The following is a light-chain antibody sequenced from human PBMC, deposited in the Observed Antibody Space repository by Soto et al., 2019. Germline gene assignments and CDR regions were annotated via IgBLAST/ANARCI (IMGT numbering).Light chain of an antibody. V-gene: IGKV3-20*01. CDR3: QHYSRTLPWT. J-gene: IGKJ1*01. CDR1: QTVGTNF. Sequence: EIVLTQSPGTLSLSPGETATLSCRASQTVGTNFLAWYQQKPGQAPRLLMFGTSNRATDIPDRFGGSGSGTDFTLTISRLEPEDVPVYYCQHYSRTLPWTFGQGTKVEIK. CDR2: GTS.